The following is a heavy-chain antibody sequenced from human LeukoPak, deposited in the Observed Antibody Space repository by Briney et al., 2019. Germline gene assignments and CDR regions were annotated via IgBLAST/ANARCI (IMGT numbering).Heavy chain of an antibody. V-gene: IGHV3-11*04. CDR2: ISSSGSTI. CDR1: GFTFNNAW. J-gene: IGHJ4*02. Sequence: PGGSLRLSCAASGFTFNNAWMSWVRQAPGKGLEWVSYISSSGSTIYYADSVKGRFTISRDNAKNSLYLQMNSLRAEDTAVYYCARANRLSWYSSSWADYWGQGTLVTVSS. D-gene: IGHD6-13*01. CDR3: ARANRLSWYSSSWADY.